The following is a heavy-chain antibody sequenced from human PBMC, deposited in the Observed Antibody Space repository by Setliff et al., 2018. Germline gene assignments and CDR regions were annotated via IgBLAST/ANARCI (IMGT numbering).Heavy chain of an antibody. Sequence: GESLKISCKASGYSFPDYWIAWVRQMPGKGLECMGIIYPGDSDTRYSPSFQGQVTISVDKSISTAYLQWSSLKASDTAMYYCASPSAGWTKPFDVWGQGTMVTVSS. CDR3: ASPSAGWTKPFDV. V-gene: IGHV5-51*01. CDR2: IYPGDSDT. J-gene: IGHJ3*01. CDR1: GYSFPDYW. D-gene: IGHD6-19*01.